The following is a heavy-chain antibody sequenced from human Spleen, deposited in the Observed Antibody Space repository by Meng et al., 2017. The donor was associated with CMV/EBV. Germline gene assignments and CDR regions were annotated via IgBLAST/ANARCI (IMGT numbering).Heavy chain of an antibody. CDR3: ARVDGYYDFWSGYYWMYYFDY. CDR2: INSDGSST. Sequence: FSSYWMHWVRQAPGKGLVWVSRINSDGSSTSYADSVKGRFTISRDNAKNTLYLQMNSLRAEDTAVYYCARVDGYYDFWSGYYWMYYFDYWGQGTLVTVSS. V-gene: IGHV3-74*01. CDR1: FSSYW. J-gene: IGHJ4*02. D-gene: IGHD3-3*01.